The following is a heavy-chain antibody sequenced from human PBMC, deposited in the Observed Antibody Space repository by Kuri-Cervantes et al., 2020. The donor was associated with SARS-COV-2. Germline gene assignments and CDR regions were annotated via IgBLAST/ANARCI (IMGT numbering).Heavy chain of an antibody. V-gene: IGHV1-2*02. J-gene: IGHJ3*02. CDR3: AREGISPGIVVVPAALDAFDI. CDR2: INPRSGGT. Sequence: ASVKVSCKASGYTFTNYYIHWVRQAPGQGLEWMGWINPRSGGTKSAQKFQGRVTMTRDTSISTAYMELSRLRSDDTAVYYCAREGISPGIVVVPAALDAFDIWGQGTMVTVSS. CDR1: GYTFTNYY. D-gene: IGHD2-2*01.